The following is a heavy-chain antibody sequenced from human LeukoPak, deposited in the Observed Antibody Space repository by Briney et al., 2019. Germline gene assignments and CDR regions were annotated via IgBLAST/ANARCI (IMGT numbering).Heavy chain of an antibody. Sequence: PGGSLRLSCAASGFTFSSYWMHWVRQAPGKGLVGVSRINSDGSSTSYADSVKGRFTISRDNAKNTLYLQMNSLRAEDTAVYYCARARYYDFWGGYLFDYWGQGTLVTVSS. CDR1: GFTFSSYW. D-gene: IGHD3-3*01. J-gene: IGHJ4*02. CDR2: INSDGSST. CDR3: ARARYYDFWGGYLFDY. V-gene: IGHV3-74*01.